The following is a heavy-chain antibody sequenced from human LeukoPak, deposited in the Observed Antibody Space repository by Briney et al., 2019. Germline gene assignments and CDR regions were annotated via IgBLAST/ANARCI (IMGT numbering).Heavy chain of an antibody. CDR3: ANSPFIAAAATLDS. CDR2: IRYDGSNK. D-gene: IGHD6-13*01. Sequence: HPGTSLRLSCTASGFNFGIYGMHWVRQAPGKGLEWVAFIRYDGSNKYYADSVKGRFTISRDNSKNTLYLQMNSLRAEDTAVYYCANSPFIAAAATLDSGGQEPLFPVSS. V-gene: IGHV3-30*02. CDR1: GFNFGIYG. J-gene: IGHJ4*02.